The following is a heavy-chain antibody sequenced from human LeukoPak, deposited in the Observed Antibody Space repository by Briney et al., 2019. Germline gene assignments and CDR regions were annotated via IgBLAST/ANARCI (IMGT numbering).Heavy chain of an antibody. Sequence: EGSLRLSCEASGFTFSSYWMHWVRQTPGKGLMWVARIKSDGSTIYADSVQGRFTISGDNAKNMVYLQMNSLRDDDTAIYYCTRAITYFYGSVTYDWFASWGQGTRVTVSS. CDR3: TRAITYFYGSVTYDWFAS. CDR1: GFTFSSYW. V-gene: IGHV3-74*01. D-gene: IGHD3-10*01. J-gene: IGHJ5*01. CDR2: IKSDGST.